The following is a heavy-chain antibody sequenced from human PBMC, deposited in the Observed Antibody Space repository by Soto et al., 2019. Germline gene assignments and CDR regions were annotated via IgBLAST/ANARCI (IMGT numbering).Heavy chain of an antibody. J-gene: IGHJ5*02. CDR1: GYSFTSYW. CDR3: ARGREGQVHEDWFDP. CDR2: IYPGDSDT. Sequence: GEALKISWKGSGYSFTSYWIGWVRQIPGKGLEWMGIIYPGDSDTRYSPSFQGQVTISADKSISTAYLQWSSLKASDTAMYYCARGREGQVHEDWFDPWGQGTLVTVSS. V-gene: IGHV5-51*01.